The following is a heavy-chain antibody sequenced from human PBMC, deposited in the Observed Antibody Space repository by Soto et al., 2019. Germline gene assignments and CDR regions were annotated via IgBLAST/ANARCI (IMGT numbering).Heavy chain of an antibody. V-gene: IGHV4-30-4*01. Sequence: QVHLQESGPGLVKPSQTLSLSCTVSGDSISSPHYYWTWIRQPPGKRLEWVGYIYYTGNNFYNPALKSRVAISVDPSTNHLSPMPAYVTHADTAVYFCSRQTKQDYDSSPWNGVFDSWCPGTLVTVSS. D-gene: IGHD3-22*01. CDR1: GDSISSPHYY. CDR2: IYYTGNN. CDR3: SRQTKQDYDSSPWNGVFDS. J-gene: IGHJ4*02.